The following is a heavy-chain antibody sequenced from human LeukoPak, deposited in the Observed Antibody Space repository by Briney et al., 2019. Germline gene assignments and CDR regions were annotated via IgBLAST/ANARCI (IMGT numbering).Heavy chain of an antibody. CDR2: ISGSGGGT. CDR1: GFTFRSYA. D-gene: IGHD1-26*01. V-gene: IGHV3-23*01. CDR3: AKTQGGSYANDY. J-gene: IGHJ4*02. Sequence: GGSLRLSCAASGFTFRSYAMSWVRQSPGKGLEWVSAISGSGGGTYYADSVKGRFTISRDNSKNTLYLQMNSLRAEDTAVYYCAKTQGGSYANDYWGQGTLVTVSS.